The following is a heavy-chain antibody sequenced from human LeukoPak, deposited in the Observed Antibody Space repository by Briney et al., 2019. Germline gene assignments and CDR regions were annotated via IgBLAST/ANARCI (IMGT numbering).Heavy chain of an antibody. CDR2: ISRTSTYI. J-gene: IGHJ4*02. V-gene: IGHV3-21*01. D-gene: IGHD3-22*01. CDR1: GFRFDTHD. Sequence: GGSLRLSCAASGFRFDTHDLNWVRQAPGKGLECVSYISRTSTYIYYADSVKGRFTISRDNAKNLLHLQMNSLRAEDAAVYFCARDSRKGGYYSEFWGQGTVVTGSS. CDR3: ARDSRKGGYYSEF.